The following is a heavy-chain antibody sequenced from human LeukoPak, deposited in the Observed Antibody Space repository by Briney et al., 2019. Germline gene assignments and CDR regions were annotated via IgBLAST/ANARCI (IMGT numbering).Heavy chain of an antibody. J-gene: IGHJ4*02. V-gene: IGHV4-59*01. Sequence: PGGTLRLSCAASGFTFSSYGMSWIRQPPGKGLEWIGYIYHSGSTKYNPSLKSRVTISVDTSQNQFSLKLSSVTAADTAVYYCARDGYSGSDALWGQGTLVTVSS. CDR3: ARDGYSGSDAL. CDR1: GFTFSSYG. D-gene: IGHD5-12*01. CDR2: IYHSGST.